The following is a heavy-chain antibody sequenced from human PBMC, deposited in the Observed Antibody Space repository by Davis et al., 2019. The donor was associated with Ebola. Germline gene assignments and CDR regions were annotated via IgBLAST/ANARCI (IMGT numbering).Heavy chain of an antibody. J-gene: IGHJ4*02. V-gene: IGHV3-30*04. CDR2: ASHDGSTT. D-gene: IGHD3-3*01. CDR1: GFPFSNYA. Sequence: PGGSLRLSCATSGFPFSNYAMHWVRQTPDKGLEWVAVASHDGSTTYYEDSVKGRFTISRDNSKNTLYLQLNRLRSEDTAVYFCARAGFDEVLDYWGQGTPVTVSS. CDR3: ARAGFDEVLDY.